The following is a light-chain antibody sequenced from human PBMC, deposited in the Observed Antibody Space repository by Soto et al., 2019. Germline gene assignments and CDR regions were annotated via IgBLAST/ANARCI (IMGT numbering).Light chain of an antibody. J-gene: IGLJ2*01. CDR3: SSYAGSNNLGL. Sequence: QPVLTQPPSASGSPGQSVTISCTGTSSDIGAYDYVSWYQQYPGKAPRLIIYEVRHRPSGVPDRFSGSKSGNTASLTVSGLQAEDEADYYCSSYAGSNNLGLFGGGTKLTVL. CDR2: EVR. CDR1: SSDIGAYDY. V-gene: IGLV2-8*01.